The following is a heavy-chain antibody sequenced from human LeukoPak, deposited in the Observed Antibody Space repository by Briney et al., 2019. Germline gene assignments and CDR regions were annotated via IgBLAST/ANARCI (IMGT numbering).Heavy chain of an antibody. CDR1: GFTFSNPL. V-gene: IGHV3-74*01. J-gene: IGHJ4*02. CDR2: MNSDGSSI. Sequence: GGPLRLSCAASGFTFSNPLMHCLRQAPEKGVVCVSSMNSDGSSIGYADSVKGRFTISRDNAKNTLYLQMNSLRAEDTAVYYCAGEAFFGSSWYTFDYWGQGALVTVSS. D-gene: IGHD6-13*01. CDR3: AGEAFFGSSWYTFDY.